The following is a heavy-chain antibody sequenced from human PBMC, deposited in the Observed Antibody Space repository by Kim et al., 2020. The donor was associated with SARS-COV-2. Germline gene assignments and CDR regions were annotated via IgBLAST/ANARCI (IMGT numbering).Heavy chain of an antibody. V-gene: IGHV4-30-4*01. Sequence: RVSTSYTPSLKSRVTIPVDTSKNQFSLKLSSVTAADTAVYYCARDWAFDIWGQGTMVTVSS. CDR3: ARDWAFDI. J-gene: IGHJ3*02. CDR2: RVST.